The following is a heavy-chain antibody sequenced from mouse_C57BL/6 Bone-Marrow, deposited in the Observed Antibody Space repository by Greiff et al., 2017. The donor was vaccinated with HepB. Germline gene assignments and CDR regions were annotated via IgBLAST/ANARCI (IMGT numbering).Heavy chain of an antibody. CDR2: IDPETGGT. Sequence: VQLQQSGAELVRPGASVTLSCKASGYTFTDYEMHWVKQTPVHGLEWIVAIDPETGGTAYNQKFKGKAILTADKSSSTAYMDLRSLTSEDSAVYYCTRRSNYLAWFAYGGQGTLVTVSA. CDR1: GYTFTDYE. V-gene: IGHV1-15*01. D-gene: IGHD2-5*01. J-gene: IGHJ3*01. CDR3: TRRSNYLAWFAY.